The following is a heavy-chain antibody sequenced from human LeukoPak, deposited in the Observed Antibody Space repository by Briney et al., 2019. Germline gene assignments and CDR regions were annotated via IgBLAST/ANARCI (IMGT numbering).Heavy chain of an antibody. J-gene: IGHJ5*02. Sequence: SVKVSCKASGGTFSSYAISWVRQAPGQGLEWMGGIIPIFGTANYAQKFQGRVTITADESTSTAYMELSSLRSEDTAVYYCARRLLYDILTGYYSGYWFDPWGQGTLVTVSS. CDR3: ARRLLYDILTGYYSGYWFDP. D-gene: IGHD3-9*01. CDR2: IIPIFGTA. CDR1: GGTFSSYA. V-gene: IGHV1-69*13.